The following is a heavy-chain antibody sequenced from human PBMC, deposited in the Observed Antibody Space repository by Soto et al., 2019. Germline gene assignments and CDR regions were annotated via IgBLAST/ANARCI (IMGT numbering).Heavy chain of an antibody. CDR2: IIPVFGTP. D-gene: IGHD3-22*01. CDR1: GGSLSNYG. V-gene: IGHV1-69*12. CDR3: ARGDATKIVVTTYYAMDV. Sequence: QVQLVQSGAEVKKPGSSVKVSCKASGGSLSNYGISWVRQAPGQGLEWMGAIIPVFGTPNYAQKFQDRVTITADESTNTVYMEVRSLTSEDTAVYYCARGDATKIVVTTYYAMDVWGQGTTVTVPS. J-gene: IGHJ6*02.